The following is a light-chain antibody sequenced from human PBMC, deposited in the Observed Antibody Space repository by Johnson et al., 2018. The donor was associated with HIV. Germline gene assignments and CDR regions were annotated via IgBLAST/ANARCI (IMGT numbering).Light chain of an antibody. CDR3: GTWDSSLSAGF. CDR1: YSNIGNNY. V-gene: IGLV1-51*02. Sequence: QSVLTQPPSVSAAPGQKVTISCSGSYSNIGNNYVSWYQQLPGTAPKLLIYKNDKRPSGIPDRFSCSKSGTSATLGITGLQTGDEADYYCGTWDSSLSAGFFGTGTKVTVL. CDR2: KND. J-gene: IGLJ1*01.